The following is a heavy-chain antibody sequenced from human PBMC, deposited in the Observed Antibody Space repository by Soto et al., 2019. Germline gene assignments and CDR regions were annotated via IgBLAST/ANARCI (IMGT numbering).Heavy chain of an antibody. V-gene: IGHV4-59*08. CDR3: ARLLRVVRGVIHPPYGMDV. D-gene: IGHD3-10*01. CDR2: IYYSGNT. J-gene: IGHJ6*02. Sequence: SETLSLTCTVSGGSISSYYWSWIRQPPGKGLEWIGGIYYSGNTYYNPSLKRRFSISVDTSKNTLYLQLNTVTAEDTAVYYCARLLRVVRGVIHPPYGMDVWGQGTTVTVSS. CDR1: GGSISSYY.